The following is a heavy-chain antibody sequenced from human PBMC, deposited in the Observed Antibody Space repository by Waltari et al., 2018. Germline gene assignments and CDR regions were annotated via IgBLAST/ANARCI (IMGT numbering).Heavy chain of an antibody. J-gene: IGHJ4*02. CDR2: INHSGST. D-gene: IGHD3-16*02. CDR1: GGSFSGYY. Sequence: VQLQQWGAGLLKPSETLSLTCAAYGGSFSGYYWSWIRQPPGKGLEWIGEINHSGSTNYNPSLKSRVTISVDTSKNQFSLKLSSVTAADTAVYYCARGGYDYIWGSYRYRPPDYWGQGTLVTVSS. V-gene: IGHV4-34*01. CDR3: ARGGYDYIWGSYRYRPPDY.